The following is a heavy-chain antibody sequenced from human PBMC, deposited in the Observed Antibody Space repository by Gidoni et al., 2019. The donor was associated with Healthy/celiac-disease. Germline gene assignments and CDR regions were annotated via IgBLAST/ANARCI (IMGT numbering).Heavy chain of an antibody. CDR2: INAGNGNT. CDR3: ARSRSGSGSGFDP. V-gene: IGHV1-3*01. J-gene: IGHJ5*02. Sequence: QVQLVQSGAEVKKPGASVKVSCKASGYTFTSYAMHWVRQAPGQRREGMGWINAGNGNTKYSQKCQGRVTITRDTSASTAYMELSSLRSEDTAVYYCARSRSGSGSGFDPWGQGTLVTVSS. D-gene: IGHD3-10*01. CDR1: GYTFTSYA.